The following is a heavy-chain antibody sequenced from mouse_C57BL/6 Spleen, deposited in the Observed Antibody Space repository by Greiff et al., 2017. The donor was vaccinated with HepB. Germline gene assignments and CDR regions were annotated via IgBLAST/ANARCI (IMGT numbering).Heavy chain of an antibody. CDR2: IYWDDDK. CDR3: ARSEEDFVYYYGSSLDFDV. CDR1: GFSLSTSGMG. V-gene: IGHV8-12*01. D-gene: IGHD1-1*01. Sequence: QVTLKVSGPGILQSSQTLSLTCSFSGFSLSTSGMGVSWIRQPSGKGLEWLAHIYWDDDKRYNPSLKSRLTISKDTSRNQVFLKITSVDTADTATYSCARSEEDFVYYYGSSLDFDVWGTGTTVTVSS. J-gene: IGHJ1*03.